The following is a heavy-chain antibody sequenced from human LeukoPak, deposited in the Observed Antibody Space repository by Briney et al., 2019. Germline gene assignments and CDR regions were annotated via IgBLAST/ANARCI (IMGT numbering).Heavy chain of an antibody. Sequence: PGGSPRLSCAASGFTFSSYAMSWVRQAPGKGLEWVSAFSGSGGDTYYADSVKGRFTISRDNSKNTLYLQMNSLRAEDTAVYYCAKSGYNRFDYWGQGTLVTVSS. CDR1: GFTFSSYA. CDR3: AKSGYNRFDY. CDR2: FSGSGGDT. J-gene: IGHJ4*02. V-gene: IGHV3-23*01. D-gene: IGHD5-24*01.